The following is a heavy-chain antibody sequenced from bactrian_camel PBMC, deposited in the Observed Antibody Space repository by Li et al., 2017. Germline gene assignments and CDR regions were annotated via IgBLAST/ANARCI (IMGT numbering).Heavy chain of an antibody. CDR1: EFTFRGYW. V-gene: IGHV3S1*01. J-gene: IGHJ4*01. Sequence: HVQLVESGGGLVQPGGSLRLSCVASEFTFRGYWMYWVRQAPGKGLEWVSAIDGGGTTDYADSLKGRFTISRDNAKNTVYLQMNSLKIEDTAVYYCALGSSRQATMTARGKGTQVTVS. CDR2: IDGGGTT. D-gene: IGHD3*01.